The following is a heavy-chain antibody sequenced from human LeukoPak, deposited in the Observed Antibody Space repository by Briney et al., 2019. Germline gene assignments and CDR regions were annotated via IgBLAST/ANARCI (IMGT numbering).Heavy chain of an antibody. J-gene: IGHJ3*02. CDR2: ISGSGGST. V-gene: IGHV3-23*01. CDR3: ARDPNGDFIGTFDM. CDR1: EFTFSSYG. D-gene: IGHD4-17*01. Sequence: GGSLRLSCAASEFTFSSYGMSWVRQAPGKGLEWVSSISGSGGSTQYADSVQGRFAISRDNSKNTLYLQMNSLRAEDTAVYFCARDPNGDFIGTFDMWGRGAMVSVSS.